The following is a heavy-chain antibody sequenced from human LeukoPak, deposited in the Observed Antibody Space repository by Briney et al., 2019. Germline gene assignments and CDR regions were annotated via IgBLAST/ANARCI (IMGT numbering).Heavy chain of an antibody. CDR2: IRSKAYGGTT. D-gene: IGHD3-10*01. Sequence: PGRPLRLSCTASGFTFGDYAMSWFRQAPGKGLEWVDFIRSKAYGGTTEYAASVKGRFTISRDDSKSIAYLQMNSLKTEDTAVYYCTRDDSGSGSNPDYWGQGTLVTVSS. V-gene: IGHV3-49*03. CDR3: TRDDSGSGSNPDY. CDR1: GFTFGDYA. J-gene: IGHJ4*02.